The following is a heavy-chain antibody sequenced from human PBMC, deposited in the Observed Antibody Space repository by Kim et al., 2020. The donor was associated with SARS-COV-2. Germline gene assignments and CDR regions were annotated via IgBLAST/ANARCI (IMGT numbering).Heavy chain of an antibody. CDR2: INHSGST. D-gene: IGHD3-10*01. Sequence: SETLSLTCAVYGGSFSGYYWSWIRQPPGKGLEWIGEINHSGSTNYNPSLKSRVTISVDTSKNQFSLKLSSVTAADTAVYYCARKGGRRYYYGSGTVLGWFDPWGQGTLVTVSS. CDR1: GGSFSGYY. J-gene: IGHJ5*02. CDR3: ARKGGRRYYYGSGTVLGWFDP. V-gene: IGHV4-34*01.